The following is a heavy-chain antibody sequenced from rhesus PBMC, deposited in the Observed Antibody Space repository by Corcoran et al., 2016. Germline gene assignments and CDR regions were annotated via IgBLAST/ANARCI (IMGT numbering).Heavy chain of an antibody. CDR3: ARERGIATAGRYY. D-gene: IGHD6-13*01. CDR2: RYGSNTST. Sequence: QVQLQESGPGGGKPSETLSRNCAVVGGSIRESYGWSWIRQPPGRGLEWIGYRYGSNTSTNYNPSLKSRVTISKDTSKNQFSLKLSSVTAADTAVYYCARERGIATAGRYYWGQGVLVTVSS. CDR1: GGSIRESYG. V-gene: IGHV4S10*01. J-gene: IGHJ4*01.